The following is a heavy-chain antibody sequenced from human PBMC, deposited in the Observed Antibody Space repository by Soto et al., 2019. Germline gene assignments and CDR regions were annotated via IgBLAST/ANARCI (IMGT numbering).Heavy chain of an antibody. CDR1: GGSIISSNW. CDR2: IYHSGST. CDR3: ARVHSSGWYGRAGYYYGMDV. J-gene: IGHJ6*02. D-gene: IGHD6-19*01. V-gene: IGHV4-4*02. Sequence: SSETLSLTCAVSGGSIISSNWWSFVRQPPGKGLEWIGEIYHSGSTNYNPSLKSRVTISVDKSKNQFSLKLSSVTAADTAVYYCARVHSSGWYGRAGYYYGMDVWGQGTTVTVSS.